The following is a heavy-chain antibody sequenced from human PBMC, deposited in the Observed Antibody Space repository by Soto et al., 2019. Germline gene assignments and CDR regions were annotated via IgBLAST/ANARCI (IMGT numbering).Heavy chain of an antibody. J-gene: IGHJ6*02. D-gene: IGHD6-13*01. Sequence: PGESLKISCKASGYIFSNYWIGWVRQMPGKGLEWMGMIFPGDSDTRYSPSFQGQVTMSAGKSINTAYLQWNDLKASDTAIYYCARVKTGNPGYYAMVVWGQGTTVTVSS. CDR2: IFPGDSDT. V-gene: IGHV5-51*01. CDR1: GYIFSNYW. CDR3: ARVKTGNPGYYAMVV.